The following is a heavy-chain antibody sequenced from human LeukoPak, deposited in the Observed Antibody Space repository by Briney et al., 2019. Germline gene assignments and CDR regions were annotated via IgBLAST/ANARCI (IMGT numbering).Heavy chain of an antibody. CDR2: ISGSGGST. D-gene: IGHD3-16*01. Sequence: GGSLRLSCAASGVTFSTYAISWVREAPGQWLEWVSVISGSGGSTYYADSVKGRFTISRDNSKNTLYLQMNSLRAEDTAVYYCAKDWAQTDAFDIWGQGTMVTVSS. CDR1: GVTFSTYA. V-gene: IGHV3-23*01. J-gene: IGHJ3*02. CDR3: AKDWAQTDAFDI.